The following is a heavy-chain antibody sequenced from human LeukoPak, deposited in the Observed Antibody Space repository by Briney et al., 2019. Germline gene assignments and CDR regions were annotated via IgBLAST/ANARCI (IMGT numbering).Heavy chain of an antibody. CDR1: VYSICSGYY. CDR3: ARVSHSLIVMV. V-gene: IGHV4-38-2*02. J-gene: IGHJ4*02. D-gene: IGHD3-22*01. Sequence: KPSETLSLTSTVSVYSICSGYYWGWVRQPPGKGLEWIGNIYHSVNTYYNPTLTSRVTISVDASKNQFSLKLNSVTAADTAVYCCARVSHSLIVMVWGEGTLVTVSS. CDR2: IYHSVNT.